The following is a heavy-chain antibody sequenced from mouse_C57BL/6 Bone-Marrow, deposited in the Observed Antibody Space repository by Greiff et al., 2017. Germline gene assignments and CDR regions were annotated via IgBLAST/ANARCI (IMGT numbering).Heavy chain of an antibody. D-gene: IGHD1-1*01. CDR1: GYTFTSYW. CDR2: IHPNSGST. Sequence: VQLQQPGAELVKPGASVKLSCKASGYTFTSYWMHWVKQRPGQGLEWIGMIHPNSGSTNYNEKFKSKATLTVDKSSSTAYMQLSSLTSEDSAVYYCARHLLLQSMDYWGQGTSVTVSS. V-gene: IGHV1-64*01. CDR3: ARHLLLQSMDY. J-gene: IGHJ4*01.